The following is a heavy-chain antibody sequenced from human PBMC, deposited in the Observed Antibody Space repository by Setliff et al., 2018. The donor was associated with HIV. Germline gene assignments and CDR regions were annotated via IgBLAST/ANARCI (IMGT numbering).Heavy chain of an antibody. D-gene: IGHD3-22*01. CDR1: GFTFDDYG. Sequence: PGGSLRLSCAASGFTFDDYGMSWVRQAPGKGLEWVSGINWNGGSTGYADSVKGRFTISRDNSKNTLYLQMNSLRAEDTAVYYCAIDFPASAFYLSSALLTNCWGQGTLVTVSS. CDR2: INWNGGST. J-gene: IGHJ4*02. CDR3: AIDFPASAFYLSSALLTNC. V-gene: IGHV3-20*04.